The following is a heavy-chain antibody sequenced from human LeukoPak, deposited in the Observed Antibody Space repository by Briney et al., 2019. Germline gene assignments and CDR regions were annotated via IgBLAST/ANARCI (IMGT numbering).Heavy chain of an antibody. CDR1: GFTFSSYE. CDR2: ISVDGSSI. V-gene: IGHV3-48*03. J-gene: IGHJ4*02. Sequence: PGGSLRLSCAASGFTFSSYEMNWVRQAPGKGLEWVSYISVDGSSIYYTDSVKGRFTISRDNANNSLYLQMNSLRAEDTAVYYCARGGDYLDFWGQGTLVTVSS. CDR3: ARGGDYLDF.